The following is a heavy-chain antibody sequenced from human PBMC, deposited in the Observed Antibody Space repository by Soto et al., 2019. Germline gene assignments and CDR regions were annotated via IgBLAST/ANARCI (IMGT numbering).Heavy chain of an antibody. Sequence: LRLSCAASGFTFSSYSMNWVRQAPGKGLEWVSSISSSSSYIYYADSVKGRFTISRDNAKRSLYLQMNSLRAEDTAVYYCARDFYGGYTYGPGDYWGQGALVTVSS. CDR2: ISSSSSYI. CDR1: GFTFSSYS. CDR3: ARDFYGGYTYGPGDY. V-gene: IGHV3-21*01. J-gene: IGHJ4*02. D-gene: IGHD5-18*01.